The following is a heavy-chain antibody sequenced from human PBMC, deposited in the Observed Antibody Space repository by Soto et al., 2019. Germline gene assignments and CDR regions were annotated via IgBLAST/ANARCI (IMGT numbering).Heavy chain of an antibody. CDR3: ARERGYDFWSGYYGRSYYYYGMDV. J-gene: IGHJ6*02. CDR1: GFTFSSYS. CDR2: ISSSSSTI. V-gene: IGHV3-48*02. D-gene: IGHD3-3*01. Sequence: PGGSLRLSCAASGFTFSSYSMNWVRQAPGKGLEWVSYISSSSSTIYYADSVKGRFTISRDNAKNSLYLQMNSLRDEDTAVYYCARERGYDFWSGYYGRSYYYYGMDVWGQGTTVTVSS.